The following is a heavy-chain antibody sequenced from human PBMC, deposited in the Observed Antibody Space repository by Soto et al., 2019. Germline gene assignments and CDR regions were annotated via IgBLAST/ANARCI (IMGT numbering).Heavy chain of an antibody. CDR3: ARDPVDSGPYYYYYGMDV. CDR2: IWYDGSNK. CDR1: GFTFSSYG. J-gene: IGHJ6*02. Sequence: PGGSLRLSCAASGFTFSSYGMHWVRQAPGKGLEWVAVIWYDGSNKYYADSVKGRFTISRDNSKNTLYLQMNSLRAEDTAVYYCARDPVDSGPYYYYYGMDVWGQGTTVTVSS. D-gene: IGHD3-10*01. V-gene: IGHV3-33*01.